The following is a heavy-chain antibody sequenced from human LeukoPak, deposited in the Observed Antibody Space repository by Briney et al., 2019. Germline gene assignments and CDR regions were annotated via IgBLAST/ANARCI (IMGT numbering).Heavy chain of an antibody. CDR1: GFTFSDYY. CDR2: ISSSGSTI. D-gene: IGHD3-3*01. V-gene: IGHV3-11*01. J-gene: IGHJ5*02. Sequence: GSLRLSCAASGFTFSDYYMSWIRQAPGKGLEWVSYISSSGSTIYYADSVKGRFTISRDNAKNSLYLQMNSLRAEDTAVYYCARDRAGYDFWSGYGRFDPWGQGTLVTVSS. CDR3: ARDRAGYDFWSGYGRFDP.